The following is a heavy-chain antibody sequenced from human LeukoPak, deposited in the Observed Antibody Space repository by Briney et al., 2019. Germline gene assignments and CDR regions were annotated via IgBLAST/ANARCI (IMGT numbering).Heavy chain of an antibody. D-gene: IGHD3-10*01. CDR2: INHSGST. J-gene: IGHJ4*02. V-gene: IGHV4-34*01. Sequence: PSETLSLTCAVYGGSFSGYYWSWIRQPPGKGLEWIGEINHSGSTNYNPSLKSRVTISVDTSKNQFSLKLSSVTAADTAVYYCARVKDYHGSGSLVQDLDYWGQGTLVTVSS. CDR3: ARVKDYHGSGSLVQDLDY. CDR1: GGSFSGYY.